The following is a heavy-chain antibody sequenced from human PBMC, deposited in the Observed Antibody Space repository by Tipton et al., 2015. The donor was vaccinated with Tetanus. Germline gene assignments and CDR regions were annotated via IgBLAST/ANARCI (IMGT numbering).Heavy chain of an antibody. CDR3: TSSGIVGSGSRVDF. J-gene: IGHJ4*02. CDR2: IKSKTDGGTT. Sequence: SLRLSCTTPGLFFHNAWMNWVRQAPGKGLEWVGRIKSKTDGGTTDHAARVKDRFSISRDDSKNTLFLLMNSLKTEDAAVYYCTSSGIVGSGSRVDFWGRGALVTVTS. V-gene: IGHV3-15*07. D-gene: IGHD1-26*01. CDR1: GLFFHNAW.